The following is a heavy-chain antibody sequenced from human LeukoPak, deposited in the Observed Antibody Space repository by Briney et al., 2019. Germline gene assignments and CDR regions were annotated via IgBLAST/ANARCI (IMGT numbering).Heavy chain of an antibody. CDR1: GGSFSGYY. CDR2: INHSGST. CDR3: ARLSSHREQKYYFDY. J-gene: IGHJ4*02. D-gene: IGHD1/OR15-1a*01. Sequence: PSETLSLTCAVYGGSFSGYYWSWIRQPPGKGLEWIGEINHSGSTNYNPSLKSRVTISVDTSKNQFSLKLSSVTAADTAVYYCARLSSHREQKYYFDYWGQGTLVTVSS. V-gene: IGHV4-34*01.